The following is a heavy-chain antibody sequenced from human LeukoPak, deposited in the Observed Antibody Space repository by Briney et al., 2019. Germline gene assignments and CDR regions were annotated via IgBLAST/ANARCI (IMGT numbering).Heavy chain of an antibody. CDR3: ARGPDPHDSSAYYYSP. J-gene: IGHJ5*02. V-gene: IGHV4-34*01. CDR1: GGSFSGYY. CDR2: INHSGST. Sequence: SETLSLTCAVYGGSFSGYYWTWIRQPPGKGLEWIGEINHSGSTNYNPSLESRVTLSVDTSKNQFSLNLSSVTAADTAVYYCARGPDPHDSSAYYYSPWGQGTLVTVSS. D-gene: IGHD3-22*01.